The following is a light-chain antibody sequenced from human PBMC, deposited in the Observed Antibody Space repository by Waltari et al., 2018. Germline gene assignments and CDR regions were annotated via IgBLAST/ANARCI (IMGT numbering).Light chain of an antibody. V-gene: IGLV3-1*01. CDR3: QTWDSSLVV. J-gene: IGLJ2*01. CDR2: ARD. CDR1: NLGNKY. Sequence: SYDLTPPPSVSVSPGQTVTLSCSGHNLGNKYVSWYQQKAGQAPLLVVYARDRRPSGIPERFSGSNSDTTATLTISGTQAIDEADYYCQTWDSSLVVFGGGTKLTVL.